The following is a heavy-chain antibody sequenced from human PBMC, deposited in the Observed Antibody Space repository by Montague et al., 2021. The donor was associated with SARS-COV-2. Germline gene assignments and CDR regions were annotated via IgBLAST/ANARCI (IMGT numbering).Heavy chain of an antibody. CDR2: INHSGST. CDR1: GGSFSGYY. Sequence: SETLSLTCAVYGGSFSGYYWSWIRQPPGKGLEWIGEINHSGSTXXXPSXXXRVTISVDASKNQFSLKLSSVTAADTAVYYCARGRTDLGAYYDFWSGYYWSGQNGFDPWGQGTLVTVSS. V-gene: IGHV4-34*01. J-gene: IGHJ5*02. CDR3: ARGRTDLGAYYDFWSGYYWSGQNGFDP. D-gene: IGHD3-3*01.